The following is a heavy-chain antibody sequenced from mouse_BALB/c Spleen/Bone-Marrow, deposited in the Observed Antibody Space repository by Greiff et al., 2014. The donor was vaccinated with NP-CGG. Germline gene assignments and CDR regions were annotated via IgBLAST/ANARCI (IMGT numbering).Heavy chain of an antibody. D-gene: IGHD1-1*01. V-gene: IGHV1S81*02. CDR2: INPTNGRS. Sequence: VKLMESGAELVKPGASVKLSCRASGYTFNNYWVHWVKQRPGQGLEWIGEINPTNGRSNYNEKFKRKATLTVDKSSSAAYMQLSSLTSEDSAVYYCARRGEYYGAMDYWGQGTAVTVSS. J-gene: IGHJ4*01. CDR1: GYTFNNYW. CDR3: ARRGEYYGAMDY.